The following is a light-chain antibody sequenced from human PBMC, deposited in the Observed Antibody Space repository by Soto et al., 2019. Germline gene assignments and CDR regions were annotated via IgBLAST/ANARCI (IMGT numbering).Light chain of an antibody. CDR3: QHYNTWPWT. CDR2: GAS. Sequence: EIVLTQSPGTLSLSTGDRATLSCRASEGVSGSSLAWYQQKRGQAPRLLIYGASTRATGIPARFSGSGSGTEFTLTISSLQPDDFAVYYCQHYNTWPWTFGQGTKVDI. V-gene: IGKV3-15*01. CDR1: EGVSGS. J-gene: IGKJ1*01.